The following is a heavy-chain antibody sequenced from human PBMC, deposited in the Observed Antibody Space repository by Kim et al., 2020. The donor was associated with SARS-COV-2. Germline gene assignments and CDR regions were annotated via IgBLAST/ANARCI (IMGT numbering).Heavy chain of an antibody. J-gene: IGHJ4*02. CDR3: ARGRRRWIQLWLPPDY. CDR2: ISSSSSYI. D-gene: IGHD5-18*01. CDR1: GFTFSSYS. V-gene: IGHV3-21*01. Sequence: GGSLRLSCAASGFTFSSYSMNWVRQAPGKGLEWVSSISSSSSYIYYADSVKGRFTISRDNAKNSLYLQMNSLRAEDTAVYYCARGRRRWIQLWLPPDYWGQGTLVTVSS.